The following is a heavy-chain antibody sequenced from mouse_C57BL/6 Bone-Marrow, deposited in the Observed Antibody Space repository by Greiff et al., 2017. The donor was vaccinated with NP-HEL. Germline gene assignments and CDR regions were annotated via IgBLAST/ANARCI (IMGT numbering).Heavy chain of an antibody. CDR1: GYTFTSYW. J-gene: IGHJ2*01. V-gene: IGHV1-52*01. D-gene: IGHD1-1*01. Sequence: QVQLQQPGAELVRPGSSVKLSCKASGYTFTSYWMHWVKQRPIQGLEWIGNIDPSDSETHYNQKFKDKATLTVDQSSSTAYMQLSSLTSEDSAVYYCARSLYYGSTLFAYWGQGTTLTVSS. CDR3: ARSLYYGSTLFAY. CDR2: IDPSDSET.